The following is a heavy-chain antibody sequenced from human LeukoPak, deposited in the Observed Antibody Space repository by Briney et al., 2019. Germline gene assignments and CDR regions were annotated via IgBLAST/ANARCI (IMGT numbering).Heavy chain of an antibody. V-gene: IGHV3-23*01. CDR3: AREPREYCSRIACPNWFEA. J-gene: IGHJ5*02. CDR2: LAAPAGTT. Sequence: GGSLIHSCAASGFTFNNYAMSWVRQAPGEGLDWVSALAAPAGTTYYADSVKGRSTFSRDNSENTLYLQMNSLRAEDTAVYYCAREPREYCSRIACPNWFEAWGQASLVSVSS. CDR1: GFTFNNYA. D-gene: IGHD2-2*01.